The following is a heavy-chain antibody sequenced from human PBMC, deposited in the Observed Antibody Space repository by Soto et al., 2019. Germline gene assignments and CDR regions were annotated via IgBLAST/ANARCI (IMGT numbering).Heavy chain of an antibody. CDR3: ARDGNGQRGSPH. J-gene: IGHJ4*02. CDR2: IYSGGSI. CDR1: GFTVSNNF. V-gene: IGHV3-53*02. D-gene: IGHD3-16*01. Sequence: VQLVESGGGLIQAGESQRLSCAASGFTVSNNFMIWVRQAPGKGLEWVSLIYSGGSISYADSVKGRFTISRDGSMNMLYLQMNSLTAEDTAVYYCARDGNGQRGSPHWGQGTLVTVSS.